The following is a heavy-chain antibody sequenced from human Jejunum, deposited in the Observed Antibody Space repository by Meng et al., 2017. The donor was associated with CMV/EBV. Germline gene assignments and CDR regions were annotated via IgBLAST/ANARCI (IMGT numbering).Heavy chain of an antibody. CDR3: ARDEGTHGWFDP. CDR2: ISGGGGST. Sequence: AASGFTFTTYAISWVRQSPGKGLEWVSTISGGGGSTKNSDSVKGRFTISRDNSNNMAFLQMDSLRAEDTAIYYCARDEGTHGWFDPWGQGTLVTVSS. V-gene: IGHV3-23*01. D-gene: IGHD3-10*01. CDR1: GFTFTTYA. J-gene: IGHJ5*02.